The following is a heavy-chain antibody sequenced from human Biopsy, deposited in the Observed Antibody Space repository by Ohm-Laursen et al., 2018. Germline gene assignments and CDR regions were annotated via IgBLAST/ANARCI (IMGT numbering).Heavy chain of an antibody. V-gene: IGHV3-74*01. CDR2: INSDGSIT. CDR3: TRAEAGSGSLLYFDY. D-gene: IGHD3-10*01. Sequence: SLRLSCAASEFIFSRFWMYWVRQAPGKGLVWVSRINSDGSITNYADAVKGRFTISRDNAKNTVFLQMNSLRAEDTAVYYCTRAEAGSGSLLYFDYWGQVTLVTVSS. CDR1: EFIFSRFW. J-gene: IGHJ4*02.